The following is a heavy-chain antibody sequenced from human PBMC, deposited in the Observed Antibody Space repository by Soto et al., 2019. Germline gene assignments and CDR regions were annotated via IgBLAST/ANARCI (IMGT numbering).Heavy chain of an antibody. CDR2: IYYSGST. J-gene: IGHJ6*03. CDR3: ALILGEYCRSVSCFDYYYYYMDV. CDR1: GGSISTSSYY. D-gene: IGHD2-2*01. V-gene: IGHV4-39*01. Sequence: SETLSLTCTVSGGSISTSSYYWGWIRQPPGKGLEWIGNIYYSGSTYYNPSLKSRVTVSVDTSKNQFSLKLSSVTAADTAVYYCALILGEYCRSVSCFDYYYYYMDVWGKGTTVTVSS.